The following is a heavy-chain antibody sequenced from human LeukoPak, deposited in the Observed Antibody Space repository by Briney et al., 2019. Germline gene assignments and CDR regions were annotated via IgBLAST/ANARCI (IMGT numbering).Heavy chain of an antibody. Sequence: PGRSLRLSCAASGFSFDEYAMHWVRQAPGKGLEWVSGISWNGDSIEYADSVKGRFTISRDNAKNSLYLQMNSLRAEDTALYYCAKVLTTEWRSGMDVWGQGTTVTVSS. CDR2: ISWNGDSI. CDR3: AKVLTTEWRSGMDV. J-gene: IGHJ6*02. D-gene: IGHD4-11*01. V-gene: IGHV3-9*01. CDR1: GFSFDEYA.